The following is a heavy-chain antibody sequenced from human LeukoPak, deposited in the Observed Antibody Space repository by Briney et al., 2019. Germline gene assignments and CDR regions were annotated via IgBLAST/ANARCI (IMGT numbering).Heavy chain of an antibody. D-gene: IGHD1-26*01. V-gene: IGHV3-74*01. CDR1: GFTFSSYW. CDR2: INSDGSST. CDR3: ARDLGGSYLFDY. Sequence: PGGSLRLSCAASGFTFSSYWMHWVRHAPGKGLVWVSRINSDGSSTNYADSVKGRFTISRDNAKNTLYLQMNSLRAEDTAVYYCARDLGGSYLFDYWGQGTLVTVSS. J-gene: IGHJ4*02.